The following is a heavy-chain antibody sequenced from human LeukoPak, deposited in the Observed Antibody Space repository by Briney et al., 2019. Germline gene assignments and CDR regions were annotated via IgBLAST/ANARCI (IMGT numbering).Heavy chain of an antibody. V-gene: IGHV3-53*01. CDR1: GFTVSSNY. Sequence: GGTLRLSCAASGFTVSSNYMSWVRQAPGKGLEWVSVIYSGGSTYYADSVKGRFTISRDNSKNTLYLQMNSLRAEDTAVYYCARDGTLGYCSGGSCLRGYYYGTDVWGQGTTVTVSS. D-gene: IGHD2-15*01. CDR3: ARDGTLGYCSGGSCLRGYYYGTDV. CDR2: IYSGGST. J-gene: IGHJ6*02.